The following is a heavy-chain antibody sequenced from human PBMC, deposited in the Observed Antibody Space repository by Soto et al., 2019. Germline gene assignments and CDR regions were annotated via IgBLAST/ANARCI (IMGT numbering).Heavy chain of an antibody. CDR2: ISPILGTA. Sequence: QVQLVQSGAEVKKPGSSVKVSCKASGGTFSSYAISWVRQAPGQGLEWMGGISPILGTANYAQKFQGRVTITADESTSTAYMELSSLRSEDTAVYYCAREHQLENYYYGMDVWGQGTTVTVSS. J-gene: IGHJ6*02. CDR1: GGTFSSYA. CDR3: AREHQLENYYYGMDV. V-gene: IGHV1-69*01. D-gene: IGHD1-1*01.